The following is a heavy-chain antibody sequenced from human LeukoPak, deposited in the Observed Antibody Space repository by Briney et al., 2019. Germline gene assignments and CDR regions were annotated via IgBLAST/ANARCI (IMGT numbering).Heavy chain of an antibody. D-gene: IGHD3-10*01. CDR1: GGTFSSYA. Sequence: ASVKVSCKASGGTFSSYAISWVRQAPGQGLEWMGGIIPIFGTANYAQKFQGRVTITADESTSTAYMELSSLRSEDTAVYYCARDYYGSGTQFDPWGQGTLVTVSS. J-gene: IGHJ5*02. CDR2: IIPIFGTA. CDR3: ARDYYGSGTQFDP. V-gene: IGHV1-69*13.